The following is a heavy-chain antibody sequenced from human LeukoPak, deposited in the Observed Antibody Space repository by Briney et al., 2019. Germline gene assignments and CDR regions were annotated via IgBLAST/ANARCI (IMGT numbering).Heavy chain of an antibody. CDR1: RFTFSNYG. D-gene: IGHD2-2*01. CDR3: AKDLPAAYFHY. Sequence: GGSLRLSCAASRFTFSNYGMHWVRQAPGKGLEWVAFVRSDGDIKYYADSVKGRFIISRDNSRTTLHLQMNSLRAEDTAVYHCAKDLPAAYFHYWGQGTLVTVSS. J-gene: IGHJ4*02. V-gene: IGHV3-30*02. CDR2: VRSDGDIK.